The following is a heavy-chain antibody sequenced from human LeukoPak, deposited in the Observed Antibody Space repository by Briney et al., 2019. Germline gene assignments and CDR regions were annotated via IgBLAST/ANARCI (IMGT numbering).Heavy chain of an antibody. D-gene: IGHD2-15*01. V-gene: IGHV4-59*01. CDR3: ARTLGYCSGGSCNGDAFDI. Sequence: SETLSLTCTVAGGSISSYYWSWIRQPPGKGLEWIGYIYYGGSTNYNPSLKSRVTMSVDTSKNQFSLKLSSVTAADTAVYYCARTLGYCSGGSCNGDAFDIWGQGTMVTVSS. J-gene: IGHJ3*02. CDR2: IYYGGST. CDR1: GGSISSYY.